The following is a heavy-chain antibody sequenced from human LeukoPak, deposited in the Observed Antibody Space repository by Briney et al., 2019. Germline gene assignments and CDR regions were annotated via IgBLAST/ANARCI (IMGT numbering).Heavy chain of an antibody. CDR1: GGSISGTNW. Sequence: ASGTLSLTCVVSGGSISGTNWWSWIRQPPGEGLEWIGEIHHSGNTNYSPSLKTRVTISVDKSKNQFSLNVYSVTAADTAVYFCARDTPPNVWGQGTLVTVSS. J-gene: IGHJ4*02. CDR2: IHHSGNT. D-gene: IGHD3-16*01. CDR3: ARDTPPNV. V-gene: IGHV4-4*02.